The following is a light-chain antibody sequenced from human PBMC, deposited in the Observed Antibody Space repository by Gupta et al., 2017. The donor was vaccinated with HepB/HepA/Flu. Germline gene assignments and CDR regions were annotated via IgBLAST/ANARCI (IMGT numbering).Light chain of an antibody. V-gene: IGKV3-15*01. CDR2: GAS. CDR3: LVENGCRTT. J-gene: IGKJ4*01. Sequence: EIVMTQSPDTLSVSPGDRVTLSCRASQSLSSNLAWYQQKPGQAPRLLISGASTRATGIPDKFSGSGSGTEFTLTMSRLHSEDFAVYYCLVENGCRTTFGGGTRVEIK. CDR1: QSLSSN.